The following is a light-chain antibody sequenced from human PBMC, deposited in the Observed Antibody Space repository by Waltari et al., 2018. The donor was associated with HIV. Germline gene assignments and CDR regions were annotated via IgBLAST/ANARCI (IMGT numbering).Light chain of an antibody. V-gene: IGKV4-1*01. J-gene: IGKJ4*01. CDR3: QQTYTIPPT. Sequence: DIVMTQSPDSLAVSLGERATIKCKSSQNVFYSSNNRNYLSWYQQKAGQPPKLIIYWASSRQSGVPDRFSGSGSETDFTLTISSLQAEDVAVYFCQQTYTIPPTFGGGTKVEIK. CDR1: QNVFYSSNNRNY. CDR2: WAS.